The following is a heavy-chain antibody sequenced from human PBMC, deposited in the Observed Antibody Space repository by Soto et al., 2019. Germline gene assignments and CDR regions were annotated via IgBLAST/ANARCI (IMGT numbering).Heavy chain of an antibody. D-gene: IGHD3-3*02. CDR1: VFSFSVYS. V-gene: IGHV3-48*02. Sequence: GGSLRLSCAASVFSFSVYSMNWLRQAPGKGLEWVSYINGRDGAINYVDSVKGRFTISIDNAKNSLYLQMNSLRDEDTAVYFCARDHLWAFDYWGQGVLVTVSS. J-gene: IGHJ4*02. CDR3: ARDHLWAFDY. CDR2: INGRDGAI.